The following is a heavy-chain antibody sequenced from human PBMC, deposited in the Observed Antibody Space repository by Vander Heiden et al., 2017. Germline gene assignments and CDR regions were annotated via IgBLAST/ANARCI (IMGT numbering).Heavy chain of an antibody. D-gene: IGHD2-2*01. V-gene: IGHV1-8*01. CDR3: ARAGGYCSSTSCYFRGYYYYGMDV. CDR1: GYTFPSYD. J-gene: IGHJ6*02. Sequence: QVQLVQSGAEVKKPGASVKVSCEASGYTFPSYDINWVRQATGQGLEWMGWMNPNSGNTGYAQKFQGRVTMTRNTSISTAYMELSSLRSEDTAVYYCARAGGYCSSTSCYFRGYYYYGMDVWGQGTTVTVSS. CDR2: MNPNSGNT.